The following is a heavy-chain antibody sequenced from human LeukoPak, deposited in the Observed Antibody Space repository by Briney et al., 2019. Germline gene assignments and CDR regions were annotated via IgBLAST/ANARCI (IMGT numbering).Heavy chain of an antibody. V-gene: IGHV4-59*08. CDR2: IYYSGST. J-gene: IGHJ4*02. CDR3: ARHDNYGGRYFDY. D-gene: IGHD4-23*01. Sequence: SETLSLICTVSGGSISSYYWSWTRQPPGNGLECIGYIYYSGSTNYNTSLKSRVTISGDTSKNQLSLKLGSVTAADTAVYYCARHDNYGGRYFDYRGQGTLVTVSS. CDR1: GGSISSYY.